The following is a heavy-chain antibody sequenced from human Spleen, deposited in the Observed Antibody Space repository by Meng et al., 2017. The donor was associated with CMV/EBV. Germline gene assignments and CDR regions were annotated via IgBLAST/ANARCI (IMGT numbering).Heavy chain of an antibody. CDR1: GFTFSNYW. CDR3: ARESATYCGGDCHYFDY. D-gene: IGHD2-21*01. Sequence: GESLKISCAASGFTFSNYWMHWVRQAPGKGLEWVSRINPDGSNTVYADSVRGRFTISRDNAKNALSLQMNSLRPEDTAVYYCARESATYCGGDCHYFDYWGPGTLVTVSS. J-gene: IGHJ4*02. CDR2: INPDGSNT. V-gene: IGHV3-74*01.